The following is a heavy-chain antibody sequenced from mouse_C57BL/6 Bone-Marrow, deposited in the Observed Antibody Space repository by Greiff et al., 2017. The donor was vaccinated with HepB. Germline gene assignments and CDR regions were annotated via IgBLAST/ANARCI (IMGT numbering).Heavy chain of an antibody. V-gene: IGHV5-17*01. CDR1: GFTFSDYG. D-gene: IGHD1-1*01. CDR3: ARVYYGSSYYFDY. J-gene: IGHJ2*01. Sequence: EVQLVESGGGLVKPGGSLKLSCAASGFTFSDYGMHWVRQAPEKGLEWVAYISSGSSTIYYADTVKGRFPISRDNAKNTLFLQMTSLRSEDTAMYYCARVYYGSSYYFDYWGQGTTLTVSS. CDR2: ISSGSSTI.